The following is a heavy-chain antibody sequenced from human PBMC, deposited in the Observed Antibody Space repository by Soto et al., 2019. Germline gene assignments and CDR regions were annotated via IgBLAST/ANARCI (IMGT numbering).Heavy chain of an antibody. CDR1: GGTFSSYA. D-gene: IGHD2-21*02. V-gene: IGHV1-69*01. CDR2: IIPIFGTA. CDR3: AGHIVVVTAMMDYGMDV. J-gene: IGHJ6*02. Sequence: QVQLVQSGAEVKKPGSSVKVSCKASGGTFSSYAISWVRQAPGQGLEWMGGIIPIFGTANYAQKFQGRVTITADESTSTAYMELSSLRSEDTAVYYGAGHIVVVTAMMDYGMDVWGQGTTVTVSS.